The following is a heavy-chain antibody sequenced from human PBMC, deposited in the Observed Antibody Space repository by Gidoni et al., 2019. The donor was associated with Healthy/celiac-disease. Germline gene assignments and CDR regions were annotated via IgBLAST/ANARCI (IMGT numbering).Heavy chain of an antibody. J-gene: IGHJ5*02. Sequence: QVQLQESGPGLVKPSETLSLTCTVSGGSVSSGSYYWSWIRQPPGKGLEWIGYIYYSGSTNYNPSLKSRVTISVDTSKNQFSLKLSSVTAADTAVYYCARGSGSYYNNWFDPWGQGTLVTVSS. CDR1: GGSVSSGSYY. CDR3: ARGSGSYYNNWFDP. V-gene: IGHV4-61*01. CDR2: IYYSGST. D-gene: IGHD3-10*01.